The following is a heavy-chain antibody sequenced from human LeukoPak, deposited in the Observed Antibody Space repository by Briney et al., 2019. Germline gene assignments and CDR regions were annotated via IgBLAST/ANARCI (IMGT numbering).Heavy chain of an antibody. CDR1: GFTFSSYW. V-gene: IGHV3-7*01. Sequence: PGGSLRLSCAASGFTFSSYWMSWVRQAPGKGLERVANIKQDGSEKYYVDSVKGRFTISRDNAKNSLYLQMNSLRAEDTAVYYCARDPTDYGDYFDYWGQGTLVTVSS. CDR3: ARDPTDYGDYFDY. D-gene: IGHD4-17*01. CDR2: IKQDGSEK. J-gene: IGHJ4*02.